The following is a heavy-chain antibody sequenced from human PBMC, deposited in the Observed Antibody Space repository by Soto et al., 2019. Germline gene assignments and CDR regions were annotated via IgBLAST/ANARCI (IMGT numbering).Heavy chain of an antibody. CDR1: GFTFSSYG. J-gene: IGHJ4*02. Sequence: QVQLVESGGGVVQPGRSLRLSCAASGFTFSSYGMHWVRQAPGKGLEWVAVISYDGSNKYYADSVKGRFTISRDNSKNTPYLQVNSLRAEDTAVYYCAKEPLSSSSPDFDYWGQGTLVTVSS. V-gene: IGHV3-30*18. D-gene: IGHD6-13*01. CDR3: AKEPLSSSSPDFDY. CDR2: ISYDGSNK.